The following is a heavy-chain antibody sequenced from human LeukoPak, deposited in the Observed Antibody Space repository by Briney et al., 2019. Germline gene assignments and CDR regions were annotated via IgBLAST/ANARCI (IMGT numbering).Heavy chain of an antibody. D-gene: IGHD4-17*01. J-gene: IGHJ4*02. CDR2: ISYDGSNK. V-gene: IGHV3-30-3*01. Sequence: GRSLRLSCAASGFTFSSYAMHWVRQAPGKGLEWVAVISYDGSNKYYADSVKGRFTISRDNSKNTLYLQMNSLRAEDTAVYYCARDGGDYAYFDYWGQGTLVTVSS. CDR1: GFTFSSYA. CDR3: ARDGGDYAYFDY.